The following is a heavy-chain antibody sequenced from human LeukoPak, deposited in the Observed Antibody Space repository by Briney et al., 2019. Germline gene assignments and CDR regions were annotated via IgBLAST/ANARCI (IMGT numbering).Heavy chain of an antibody. D-gene: IGHD3-10*01. CDR1: GYTFTGYY. J-gene: IGHJ5*02. Sequence: ASVKVSCKASGYTFTGYYMHWVRQAPGQGLEWMGWINPNSGGTNYAQKFQGRVTMTRDTSISTAYMELSRLRSDDTAVYYCAREITMVRGDMWFDPWGQGTLVTVSS. V-gene: IGHV1-2*02. CDR2: INPNSGGT. CDR3: AREITMVRGDMWFDP.